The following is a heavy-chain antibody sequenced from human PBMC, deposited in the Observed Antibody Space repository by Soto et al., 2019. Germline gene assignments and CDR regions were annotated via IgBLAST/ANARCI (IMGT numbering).Heavy chain of an antibody. D-gene: IGHD5-18*01. J-gene: IGHJ6*02. CDR2: ISYDGSDK. CDR3: ARDTGPNGYNYYYFGMDV. CDR1: GYTLTELS. Sequence: SCKVSGYTLTELSMHWVRQAPGKGLEWVAVISYDGSDKYNANSVKGRFTISRDNSKNTLYLQMNSLRAEDTAVYYCARDTGPNGYNYYYFGMDVWGQGTTVTVSS. V-gene: IGHV3-30-3*01.